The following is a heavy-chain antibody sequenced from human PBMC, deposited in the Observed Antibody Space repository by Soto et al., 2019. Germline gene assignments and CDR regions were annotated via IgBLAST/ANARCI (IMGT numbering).Heavy chain of an antibody. CDR1: GFTFTTYY. J-gene: IGHJ4*02. Sequence: QVRLVQSGAEVKKPGAPVSISCKTSGFTFTTYYIHWVRQAPGQGLEWMGMIDPSGGSTTYAQKFQGRITMTSDMSTSTVYMELSSLRSEDTAVYYCARVPYDTTGYYAFWGQGTLVTVSS. D-gene: IGHD3-22*01. V-gene: IGHV1-46*01. CDR3: ARVPYDTTGYYAF. CDR2: IDPSGGST.